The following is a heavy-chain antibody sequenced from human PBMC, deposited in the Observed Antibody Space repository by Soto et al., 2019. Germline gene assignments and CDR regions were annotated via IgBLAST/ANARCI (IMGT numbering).Heavy chain of an antibody. D-gene: IGHD3-10*01. CDR3: ARVPHYYGSGSRDY. Sequence: QVQLQQWGAGLLKPSETLSLTCAVYGGSFSGYYWSWIRQPPGQGLEWIGEINHSGSANYNPSLKSRVTISVDTSKNQFSLKLSSVTAADTAVYYCARVPHYYGSGSRDYWGQGTLVTVSS. J-gene: IGHJ4*02. CDR1: GGSFSGYY. CDR2: INHSGSA. V-gene: IGHV4-34*01.